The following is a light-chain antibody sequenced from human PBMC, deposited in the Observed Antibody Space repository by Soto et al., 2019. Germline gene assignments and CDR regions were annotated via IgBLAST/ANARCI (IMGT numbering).Light chain of an antibody. CDR1: QSVRSNF. Sequence: EIVLTQSPGTLSLSPGERATLSCRASQSVRSNFLAWFQQKPGQAPRLLIFGASSRATGIPDRFSGSGSGTDFILTINRLGPEDFAVYYCHQYGGSPPTFGQGTKVDIK. J-gene: IGKJ1*01. CDR3: HQYGGSPPT. V-gene: IGKV3-20*01. CDR2: GAS.